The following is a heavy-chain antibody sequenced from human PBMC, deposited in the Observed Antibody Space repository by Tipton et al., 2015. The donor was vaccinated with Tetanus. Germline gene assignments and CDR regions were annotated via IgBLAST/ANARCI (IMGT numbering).Heavy chain of an antibody. J-gene: IGHJ4*02. D-gene: IGHD3-16*01. V-gene: IGHV4-61*08. CDR1: GGSVSTDDSY. Sequence: TLSLTCAVSGGSVSTDDSYWSWNRQPPGKGLEWIAYVDDGGRTNFNPSLKSRLIISMDKSKNRFSLKLTSLTAADTAVYYCARSNFAYHMKGPFDSWGQGMLVTVSS. CDR2: VDDGGRT. CDR3: ARSNFAYHMKGPFDS.